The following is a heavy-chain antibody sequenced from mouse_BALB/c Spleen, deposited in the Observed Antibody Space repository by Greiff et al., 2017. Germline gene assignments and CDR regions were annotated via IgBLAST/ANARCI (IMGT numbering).Heavy chain of an antibody. D-gene: IGHD4-1*01. J-gene: IGHJ3*01. CDR1: GFTFSSFG. Sequence: EVHLVESGGGLVQPGGSRKLSCAASGFTFSSFGMHWVRQAPEKGLEWVAYISSGSSTIYYADTVKGRFTISRDNPKNTLFLQMTSLRSEDTAMYYCARETGTGFAYWGQGTLVTVSA. CDR3: ARETGTGFAY. CDR2: ISSGSSTI. V-gene: IGHV5-17*02.